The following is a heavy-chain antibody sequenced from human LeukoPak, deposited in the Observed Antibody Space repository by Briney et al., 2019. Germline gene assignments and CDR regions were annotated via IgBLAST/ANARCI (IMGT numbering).Heavy chain of an antibody. CDR1: GYTFITHY. CDR2: IIPVFGTA. J-gene: IGHJ3*02. D-gene: IGHD2-15*01. V-gene: IGHV1-69*13. CDR3: ARGRDIVVVVAARSDAFDI. Sequence: SVKVSCKASGYTFITHYMHWVRQAPGQGLEWMGGIIPVFGTANYAQKFQGRVTITADESTSTAYMELSSLRSEDTAVYYCARGRDIVVVVAARSDAFDIWGQGTMVTVSS.